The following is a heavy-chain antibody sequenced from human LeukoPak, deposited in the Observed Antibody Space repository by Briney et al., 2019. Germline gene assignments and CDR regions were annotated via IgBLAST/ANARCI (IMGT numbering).Heavy chain of an antibody. V-gene: IGHV3-33*08. Sequence: GGSLRLSCAASGFTFRNAWMSWVRQAPGKGLEWVAVIWYDGSNKYYADSVKGRFTISRDNSKNTLYLQMNSLRAEDTAVYYCARDPTYYYDSSGYYFDYWGQGTLVTVSS. CDR2: IWYDGSNK. J-gene: IGHJ4*02. D-gene: IGHD3-22*01. CDR3: ARDPTYYYDSSGYYFDY. CDR1: GFTFRNAW.